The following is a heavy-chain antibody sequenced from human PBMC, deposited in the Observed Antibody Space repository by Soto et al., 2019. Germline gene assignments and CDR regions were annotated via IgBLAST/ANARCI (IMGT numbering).Heavy chain of an antibody. CDR1: GGSISSYY. D-gene: IGHD1-26*01. J-gene: IGHJ2*01. V-gene: IGHV4-59*01. Sequence: QVQLQESGPGLVKPSETLSLTCTVSGGSISSYYWTWIRQPPGKGLEWIGYIYNSGSTNYNPSLKRRVTISVDTSKNQFSLKLSSVTAADTAAYYCARAKVGATTTTYWYFDLWGRGTLVTVSS. CDR2: IYNSGST. CDR3: ARAKVGATTTTYWYFDL.